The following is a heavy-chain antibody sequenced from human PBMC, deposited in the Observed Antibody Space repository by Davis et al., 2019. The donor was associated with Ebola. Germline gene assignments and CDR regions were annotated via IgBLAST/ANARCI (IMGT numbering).Heavy chain of an antibody. CDR2: IYYSGST. V-gene: IGHV4-59*01. D-gene: IGHD6-25*01. Sequence: SETLSLTCTVSGGSISSYYWSWIRQPPGKGLEWIGYIYYSGSTNYNPSLKSRVTISVDTSKNQLSLRLSSVTAADTSVYYWSRAYSSDPDYYYYYGIDVWGQGTTVTVSS. CDR3: SRAYSSDPDYYYYYGIDV. J-gene: IGHJ6*02. CDR1: GGSISSYY.